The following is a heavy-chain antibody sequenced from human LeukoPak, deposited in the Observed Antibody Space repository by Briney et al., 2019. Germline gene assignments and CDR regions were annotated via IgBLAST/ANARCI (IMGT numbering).Heavy chain of an antibody. D-gene: IGHD6-13*01. CDR3: ARVGIAAAGAYFDY. CDR2: INPNSGGT. V-gene: IGHV1-2*02. CDR1: GYTFTGYY. J-gene: IGHJ4*02. Sequence: ASVKVSFKASGYTFTGYYMHWVRQAPGQGLEWMGWINPNSGGTNYAQKFQGRVTMTRDTSISTAYMELSRLRSDDTAVYYCARVGIAAAGAYFDYWGQGTLVTVSS.